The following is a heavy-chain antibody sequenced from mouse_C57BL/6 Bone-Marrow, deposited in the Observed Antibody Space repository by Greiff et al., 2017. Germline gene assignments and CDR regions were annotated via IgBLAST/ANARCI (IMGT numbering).Heavy chain of an antibody. CDR1: GYTFNSYW. Sequence: QVQLQQPGAELVKPGASVKMSCKASGYTFNSYWITWVKQRPGQGLEWIGDIYPGSGSTNYNAKFKSKATMTVDTSSSTAYMQLSSLTSEDSAVYYCSRSCTVVFDYWGQGTTLTVSS. D-gene: IGHD1-1*01. CDR2: IYPGSGST. J-gene: IGHJ2*01. V-gene: IGHV1-55*01. CDR3: SRSCTVVFDY.